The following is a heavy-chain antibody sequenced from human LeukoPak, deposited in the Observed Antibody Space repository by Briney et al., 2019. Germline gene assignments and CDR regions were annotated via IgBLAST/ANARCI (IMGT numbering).Heavy chain of an antibody. CDR3: AKLGGHPLHNYYVGV. V-gene: IGHV3-23*01. CDR1: GFTFSSYA. J-gene: IGHJ6*03. Sequence: GGSLRLSCAASGFTFSSYAMSCVRQAPGKGLEWVSGILNSGYSTYYANSVKGSFTISRDKSNNTLYLQMNSLRAEDTAVYYCAKLGGHPLHNYYVGVWGKGTTVAVSS. D-gene: IGHD3-16*01. CDR2: ILNSGYST.